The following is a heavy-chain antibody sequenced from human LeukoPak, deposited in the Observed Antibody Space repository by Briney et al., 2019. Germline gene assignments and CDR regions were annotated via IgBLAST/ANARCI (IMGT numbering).Heavy chain of an antibody. D-gene: IGHD3-16*01. Sequence: SETLSLTCTASGGSISSYYWSWIRQPPGKGLEWIGYIYYSGSTNYNPSLKSRVTISVDTSKNQFSLKLSSVTAADMAVYYCARDLGNMIHDAFDIWGQGTMVTVSS. V-gene: IGHV4-59*01. CDR1: GGSISSYY. CDR3: ARDLGNMIHDAFDI. J-gene: IGHJ3*02. CDR2: IYYSGST.